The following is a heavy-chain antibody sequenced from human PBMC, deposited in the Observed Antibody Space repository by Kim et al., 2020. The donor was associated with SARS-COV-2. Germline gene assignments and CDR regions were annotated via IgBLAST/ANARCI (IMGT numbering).Heavy chain of an antibody. J-gene: IGHJ1*01. D-gene: IGHD2-2*01. V-gene: IGHV3-23*01. CDR1: GFTFSSYA. CDR2: ISGSGGST. Sequence: GGSLRLSCAASGFTFSSYAMSWVRQAPGKGLEWVSAISGSGGSTYYADSVKGRFTISRDNSKNTLYLQMNSLRAEDTAVYYCAKVSLGTIVVARGGYFQQWGQGTLVTVSS. CDR3: AKVSLGTIVVARGGYFQQ.